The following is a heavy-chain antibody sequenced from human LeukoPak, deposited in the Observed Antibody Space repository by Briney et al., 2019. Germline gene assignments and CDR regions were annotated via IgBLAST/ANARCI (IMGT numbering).Heavy chain of an antibody. CDR3: ATALSSSWYFRGGDFDY. CDR2: FDTEDDET. CDR1: GYTLTELS. J-gene: IGHJ4*02. D-gene: IGHD6-13*01. V-gene: IGHV1-24*01. Sequence: ASVKVSCNVSGYTLTELSMHWVRQAPGKRLEWMGGFDTEDDETIYAQNFQGRVTMTEDTSTDTAYMELSSLRSEDTAVYYCATALSSSWYFRGGDFDYWGQGTLVTVSS.